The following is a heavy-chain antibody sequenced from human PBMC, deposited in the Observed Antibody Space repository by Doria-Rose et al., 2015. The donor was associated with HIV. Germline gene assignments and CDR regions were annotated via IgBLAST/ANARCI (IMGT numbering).Heavy chain of an antibody. CDR3: AEAPIIGPKYYFYMDV. Sequence: VQLQESGGGLVQPGRSLRPSCVGSGFSFESYAMHWVRLAPGKGLEWVAGISWDSGAKGNADSVEGRFTISRDNAKKSVYLEMRSLRPEDTAFYYCAEAPIIGPKYYFYMDVWGKGTSVTVSS. V-gene: IGHV3-9*01. J-gene: IGHJ6*03. CDR2: ISWDSGAK. D-gene: IGHD3-3*01. CDR1: GFSFESYA.